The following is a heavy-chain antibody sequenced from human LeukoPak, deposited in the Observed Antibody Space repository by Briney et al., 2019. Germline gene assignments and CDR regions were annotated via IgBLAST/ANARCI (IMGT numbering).Heavy chain of an antibody. J-gene: IGHJ4*02. CDR1: GFTFSSYW. Sequence: GGSLRLSCVASGFTFSSYWMHWVRQAPGKGLVWVSRINTDGSTTSYADSVRGRFTISRDNAKNTLYLQMNSLRADDTAVYYCARGEMVQVYWGQGTLVTVSS. V-gene: IGHV3-74*01. CDR3: ARGEMVQVY. CDR2: INTDGSTT. D-gene: IGHD5-24*01.